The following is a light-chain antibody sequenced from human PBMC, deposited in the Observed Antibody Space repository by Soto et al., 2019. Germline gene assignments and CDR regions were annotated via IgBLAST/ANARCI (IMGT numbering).Light chain of an antibody. CDR1: SSNIGKNS. CDR3: SVWDDSLDGRV. V-gene: IGLV1-44*01. J-gene: IGLJ3*02. Sequence: QSVLTQPPSASGTPGQRVTISCSGRSSNIGKNSVNWYQQFPGTAPKLLIYRNDQRPSGVPGRFSGSKSGTSASLAISGLQSEDEADYYCSVWDDSLDGRVFGGGTKLTVL. CDR2: RND.